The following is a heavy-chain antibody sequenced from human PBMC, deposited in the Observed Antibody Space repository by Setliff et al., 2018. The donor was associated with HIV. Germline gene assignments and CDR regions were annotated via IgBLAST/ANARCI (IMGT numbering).Heavy chain of an antibody. D-gene: IGHD3-16*01. CDR3: ARGSYAVRIDY. J-gene: IGHJ4*02. Sequence: TLSLTCTVSGGSITSGSYYWSWIRQPAGKGLEWIGRIYSNGRTTHNPSLKSRVTISRDTSENQFSLRLSSVTAADTAVYYCARGSYAVRIDYWGQGTRVTVSS. CDR2: IYSNGRT. CDR1: GGSITSGSYY. V-gene: IGHV4-61*02.